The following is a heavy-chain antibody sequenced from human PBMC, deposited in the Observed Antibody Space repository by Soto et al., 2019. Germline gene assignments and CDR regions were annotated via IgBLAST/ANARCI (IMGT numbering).Heavy chain of an antibody. CDR3: ARGLYYFVSSGYSPYYFDH. CDR1: GGSISSGDYY. Sequence: SETLSHTCTVSGGSISSGDYYWSWIRQPPGKGLEWIGYIYYSGSTYYNPSLKSRVTISVDTSKNQFSLKLSSVTAADTAVYYCARGLYYFVSSGYSPYYFDHSGQGTLVTVST. V-gene: IGHV4-30-4*01. J-gene: IGHJ4*02. CDR2: IYYSGST. D-gene: IGHD3-22*01.